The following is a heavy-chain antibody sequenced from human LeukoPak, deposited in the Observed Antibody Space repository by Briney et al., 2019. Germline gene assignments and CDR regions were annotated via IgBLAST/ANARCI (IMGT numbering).Heavy chain of an antibody. V-gene: IGHV4-61*02. D-gene: IGHD2-15*01. CDR2: IYTSGST. CDR3: ARDSVVVAAGP. J-gene: IGHJ5*02. Sequence: SETLSLTCTVSGGSISSGSYYWSWIRQPAGKGLEWIGRIYTSGSTNYNPSLKSRVTISVDTSKNQFSLKLSSVTAADTAVYYCARDSVVVAAGPWGQGTLVTVSS. CDR1: GGSISSGSYY.